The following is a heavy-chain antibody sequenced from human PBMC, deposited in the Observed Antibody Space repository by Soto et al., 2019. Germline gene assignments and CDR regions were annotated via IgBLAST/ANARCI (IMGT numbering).Heavy chain of an antibody. V-gene: IGHV4-34*01. J-gene: IGHJ4*02. CDR2: INHSGST. D-gene: IGHD6-13*01. CDR3: ARGIAAAGTQTVFDY. CDR1: GGSFSGYY. Sequence: PSETLSLTCAVCGGSFSGYYCSWIRQPPWKGLQWIGEINHSGSTNYNPSLKSRVTISVDTSKKQFSLKLSSVTAADTAVYYCARGIAAAGTQTVFDYWGRGTLVTVCS.